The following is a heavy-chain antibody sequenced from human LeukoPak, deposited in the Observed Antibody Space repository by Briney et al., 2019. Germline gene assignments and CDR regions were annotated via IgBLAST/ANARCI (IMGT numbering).Heavy chain of an antibody. CDR3: ARETHQRFVDPPIGNYALDV. D-gene: IGHD3-3*01. CDR1: GFTFSSYA. J-gene: IGHJ6*02. V-gene: IGHV3-23*01. Sequence: GGSLRLSCAASGFTFSSYAMSWVRQAPGKGLEWVSAISGSGCSTYYADSVKRRFTISRHNAKNSLYLQMNSLSAEDTGLYYCARETHQRFVDPPIGNYALDVWGQGNTVTVSS. CDR2: ISGSGCST.